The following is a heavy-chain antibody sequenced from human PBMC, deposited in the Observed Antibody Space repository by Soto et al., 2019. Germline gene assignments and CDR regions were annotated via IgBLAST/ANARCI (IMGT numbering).Heavy chain of an antibody. CDR1: GGSITSNNL. CDR2: FYHSGSA. V-gene: IGHV4-4*02. CDR3: ARGSTTVVTPNWFDP. D-gene: IGHD4-17*01. Sequence: ASETLSLTCAVSGGSITSNNLWSWIRHPPVQGLEWIWEFYHSGSANYNPSLKSRFIMSVDKSKNQFSLKLNSVTAADTAVYYCARGSTTVVTPNWFDPWGQGTLVTVS. J-gene: IGHJ5*02.